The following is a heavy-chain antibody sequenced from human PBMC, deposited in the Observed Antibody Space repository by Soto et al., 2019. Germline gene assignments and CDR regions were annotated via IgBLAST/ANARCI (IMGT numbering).Heavy chain of an antibody. V-gene: IGHV1-18*01. CDR2: ISAYNGNT. D-gene: IGHD5-18*01. J-gene: IGHJ6*02. Sequence: QVQLVQSGAEVKKPGASVKVSCKASGYTFTSYGISWVRQAPGQGLEWMGWISAYNGNTKYAQKLQGRVTMTADTATSTSYMELRSLRSDDTAVYYCARDRTRYSYHHPNDGMDVWGQGTTVTVSS. CDR1: GYTFTSYG. CDR3: ARDRTRYSYHHPNDGMDV.